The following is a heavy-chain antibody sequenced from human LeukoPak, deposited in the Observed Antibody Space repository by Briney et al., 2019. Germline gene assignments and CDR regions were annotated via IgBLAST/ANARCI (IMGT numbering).Heavy chain of an antibody. J-gene: IGHJ4*02. Sequence: RASVKVSCKASGYTFTGYYMHWVRQAPGQGLEWMGWINPNSGGTNYAQKFQGRVTMTRDTSISTAYMELSRLRSDDTAVYYCARATSGYYDYFDYWDQGTLVTVSS. CDR2: INPNSGGT. CDR1: GYTFTGYY. D-gene: IGHD3-22*01. V-gene: IGHV1-2*02. CDR3: ARATSGYYDYFDY.